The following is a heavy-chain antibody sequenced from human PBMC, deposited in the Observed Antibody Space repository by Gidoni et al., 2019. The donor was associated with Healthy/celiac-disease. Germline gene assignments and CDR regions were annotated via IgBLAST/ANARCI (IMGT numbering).Heavy chain of an antibody. Sequence: QVQLVQSGAEVKKPGSSVKVSCKASGGTFSSYAISWVRQAPGQGLEWMGRIIPILGIANYAQKFQGRVTITADKSTSTAYMELSSLRSEDTAVYYCARDEGYCTNGVCYTPPTTPESYGMDVWGQGTTVTVSS. CDR3: ARDEGYCTNGVCYTPPTTPESYGMDV. CDR2: IIPILGIA. V-gene: IGHV1-69*04. D-gene: IGHD2-8*01. J-gene: IGHJ6*02. CDR1: GGTFSSYA.